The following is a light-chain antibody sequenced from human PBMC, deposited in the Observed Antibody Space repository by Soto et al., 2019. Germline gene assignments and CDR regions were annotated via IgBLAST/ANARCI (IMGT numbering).Light chain of an antibody. V-gene: IGLV2-14*03. Sequence: QSALTQPASVSGSPGQSITISCTGTGSDVGGYNYVSWYQHHPGKAPKVLIYDVTSRPSGVSNRFSGSKSGNTASLTISGLQDEDEADYYCSSYTTTSTWVFGGGTKLTVL. CDR1: GSDVGGYNY. J-gene: IGLJ3*02. CDR2: DVT. CDR3: SSYTTTSTWV.